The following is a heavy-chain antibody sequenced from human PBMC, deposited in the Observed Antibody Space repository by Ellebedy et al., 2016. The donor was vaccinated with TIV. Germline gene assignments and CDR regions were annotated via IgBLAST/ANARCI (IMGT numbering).Heavy chain of an antibody. Sequence: MPSETLSLTCPVSGGTISRYYWSWIRQPPGKGLEWIGYTYYSGSTKYNPSLKSRVTISVDTSKNQFSLKMNSVTAAETAVYYCARDYRESRGFLDSWGQGTLVTVSS. D-gene: IGHD3-16*02. CDR3: ARDYRESRGFLDS. CDR1: GGTISRYY. V-gene: IGHV4-59*01. J-gene: IGHJ4*02. CDR2: TYYSGST.